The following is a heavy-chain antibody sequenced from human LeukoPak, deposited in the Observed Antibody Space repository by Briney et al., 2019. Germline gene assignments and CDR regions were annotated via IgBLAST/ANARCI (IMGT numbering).Heavy chain of an antibody. J-gene: IGHJ3*02. V-gene: IGHV3-23*01. Sequence: GGSLRLSCAASGFTFSSYAMSWVRQAPGKGLEWVSAISGSGGSTYYADSVKGRFTISRDNSRNTLYLQMNSLRAEDTAVYYCAKDQMALGALDIWGQGTMVTVSS. D-gene: IGHD5-24*01. CDR2: ISGSGGST. CDR3: AKDQMALGALDI. CDR1: GFTFSSYA.